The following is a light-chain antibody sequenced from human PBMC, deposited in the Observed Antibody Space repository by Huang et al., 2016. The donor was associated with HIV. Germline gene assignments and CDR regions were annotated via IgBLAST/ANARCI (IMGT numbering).Light chain of an antibody. V-gene: IGKV1-39*01. CDR2: GAS. J-gene: IGKJ5*01. CDR3: QESYSAFIS. Sequence: IQMTQSPVSLSASLGGRVAMTCRASQAIGTYLNWYHKKPGKAPKLLISGASTLYSGVPSRFRGSGSGTDFTLTINGLQFDDFGTYYCQESYSAFISFGQGTRLEI. CDR1: QAIGTY.